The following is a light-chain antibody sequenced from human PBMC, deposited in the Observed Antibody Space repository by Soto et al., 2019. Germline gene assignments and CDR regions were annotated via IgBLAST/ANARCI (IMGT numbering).Light chain of an antibody. CDR1: QSVLYSSNNKNY. Sequence: DIVMTQSPDSLAVSLGEGATINCKSSQSVLYSSNNKNYLAWYQQKPGQPPKLLIHWASTRESGVPDRFSGSGSGTDFTLTISSPQAEDVAVYYCQQYYSFPQTFGQGTKVEI. V-gene: IGKV4-1*01. CDR2: WAS. J-gene: IGKJ1*01. CDR3: QQYYSFPQT.